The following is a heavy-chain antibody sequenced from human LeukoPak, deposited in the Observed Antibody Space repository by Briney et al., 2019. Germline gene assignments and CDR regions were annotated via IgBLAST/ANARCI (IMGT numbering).Heavy chain of an antibody. D-gene: IGHD1-26*01. J-gene: IGHJ2*01. CDR2: ISGSGGST. Sequence: GGSLRLSCAASGFTFSSYAMSWVRQAPGKGLEWVSAISGSGGSTYYADSVKGRFTISRDNSKNSLYLQMNSLRAEDTAVYYCARDPGLIVGATTGWYFDLWGRGTLVTVSS. V-gene: IGHV3-23*01. CDR1: GFTFSSYA. CDR3: ARDPGLIVGATTGWYFDL.